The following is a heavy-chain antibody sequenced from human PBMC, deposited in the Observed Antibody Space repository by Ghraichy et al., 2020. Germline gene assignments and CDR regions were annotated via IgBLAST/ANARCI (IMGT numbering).Heavy chain of an antibody. CDR1: GYTFTGYY. V-gene: IGHV1-2*02. CDR2: INPNSGGT. Sequence: ASVKVSCKASGYTFTGYYLHWVRQAPGQGLEWMGWINPNSGGTNYAQKFQGRVTMTRDTSISTAYMELSRLRSDDTAVYYCARGPTMPPAVYNWFDPWGQGTLVTVSS. D-gene: IGHD2-2*01. J-gene: IGHJ5*02. CDR3: ARGPTMPPAVYNWFDP.